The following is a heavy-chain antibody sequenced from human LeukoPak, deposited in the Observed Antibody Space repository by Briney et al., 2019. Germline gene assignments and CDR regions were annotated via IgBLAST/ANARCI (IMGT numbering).Heavy chain of an antibody. CDR2: INWDGSSS. Sequence: GGSLRLSCMASGFSYDYYGMSWVRQLPGKGLEWVAGINWDGSSSGYVDSVKGRFTISRDNANNSLYLQMNSLRADDTALYYCAELGITMIGGVWGKGTTVTISS. V-gene: IGHV3-20*04. D-gene: IGHD3-10*02. CDR3: AELGITMIGGV. J-gene: IGHJ6*04. CDR1: GFSYDYYG.